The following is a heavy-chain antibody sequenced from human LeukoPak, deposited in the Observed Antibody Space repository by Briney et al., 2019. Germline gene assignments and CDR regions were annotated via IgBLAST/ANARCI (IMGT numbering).Heavy chain of an antibody. J-gene: IGHJ6*02. Sequence: PSETLSLTCTVSGGSISSYYWSWIRQPPGKGLEWIGYIYYSGSTNYNPSLKSRVTISVDTSKNQISLKLSSVTAADTAVYYCARLKGQLVGPEYYYYGMDVWGQGTTVTVSS. CDR2: IYYSGST. CDR3: ARLKGQLVGPEYYYYGMDV. D-gene: IGHD6-13*01. CDR1: GGSISSYY. V-gene: IGHV4-59*08.